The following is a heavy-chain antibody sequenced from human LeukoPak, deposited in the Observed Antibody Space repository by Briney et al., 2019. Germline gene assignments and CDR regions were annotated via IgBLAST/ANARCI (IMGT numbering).Heavy chain of an antibody. V-gene: IGHV3-30*02. J-gene: IGHJ6*03. CDR3: AKVRTVTTLARRYYYYYYMDV. Sequence: GGSLRLSCAASGFTFSSYGMHWVRQAPGKGLEWVAFIRYDGSNKYYADSVKGRFTISRDNSKNTLYLQMNSLRAEDTAVYYCAKVRTVTTLARRYYYYYYMDVWDKGTTVTISS. CDR2: IRYDGSNK. D-gene: IGHD4-17*01. CDR1: GFTFSSYG.